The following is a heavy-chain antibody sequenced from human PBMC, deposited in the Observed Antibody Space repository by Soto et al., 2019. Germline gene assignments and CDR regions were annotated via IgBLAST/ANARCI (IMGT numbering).Heavy chain of an antibody. CDR3: ARESFSASPNFFDY. CDR2: ISLSGSTI. J-gene: IGHJ4*02. CDR1: GFAFSNYE. V-gene: IGHV3-48*03. D-gene: IGHD1-26*01. Sequence: GGSLRLSCAASGFAFSNYEMNWVRQARGKGLEWVSYISLSGSTIYYADSVKGRLTISRDDAKDSLYLEMDSLRADDTAVYYCARESFSASPNFFDYWGQGTLVTVSS.